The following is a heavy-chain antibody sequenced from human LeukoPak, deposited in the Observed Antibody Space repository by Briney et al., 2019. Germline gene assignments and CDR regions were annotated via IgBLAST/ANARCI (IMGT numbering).Heavy chain of an antibody. CDR1: GFTFETYW. V-gene: IGHV3-74*01. J-gene: IGHJ3*02. D-gene: IGHD3-10*01. CDR3: ARDGPVPDAFDI. Sequence: GGSLRLSCAASGFTFETYWMHWVRQAPGKGLEWVSCINGYGSITNYADSVKGRFTISRDNAKNTLYLQMNSLRAEDTAVYYCARDGPVPDAFDIWGQGTMVTVSS. CDR2: INGYGSIT.